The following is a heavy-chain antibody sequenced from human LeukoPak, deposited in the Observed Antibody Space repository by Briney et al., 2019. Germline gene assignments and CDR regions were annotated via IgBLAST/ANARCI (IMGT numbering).Heavy chain of an antibody. Sequence: GRSLRLSCAASRFTFSSYAMHWVRQAPGKGLEWVAVIWYDGSNKYYADSVKGRLTISRDNSKNTLYLQMNSLRAEDTAVYYFARSGSGSYAFDIWGQGTMVIISS. J-gene: IGHJ3*02. CDR3: ARSGSGSYAFDI. CDR2: IWYDGSNK. CDR1: RFTFSSYA. D-gene: IGHD3-10*01. V-gene: IGHV3-33*01.